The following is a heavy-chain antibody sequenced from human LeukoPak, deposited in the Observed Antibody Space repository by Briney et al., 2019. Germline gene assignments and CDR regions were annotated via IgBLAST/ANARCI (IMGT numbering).Heavy chain of an antibody. Sequence: SETLSLTCTVSGVSISSFYWRWIRQPAGKGLEWIGRIYTIGSTNYNPSLKNRVIISVGTYNNQSSLKLSSVSDADTAVYYWARDVVAAAGTWDYWGQGTLVTVSA. J-gene: IGHJ4*02. CDR1: GVSISSFY. CDR2: IYTIGST. CDR3: ARDVVAAAGTWDY. D-gene: IGHD6-13*01. V-gene: IGHV4-4*07.